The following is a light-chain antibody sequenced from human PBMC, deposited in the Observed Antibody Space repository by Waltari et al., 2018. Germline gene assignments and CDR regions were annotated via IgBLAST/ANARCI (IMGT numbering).Light chain of an antibody. V-gene: IGKV1-33*01. CDR3: QQYDNLPPST. J-gene: IGKJ5*01. Sequence: DIQMTQSPSSLSASVGARVTITCQASQDNSNNFTWYQQKPGKAPKLLIYDASNLGTGVPVRFSGSGSGTEVTFTISSLQPEDSATEYCQQYDNLPPSTFGQGTRLEIK. CDR2: DAS. CDR1: QDNSNN.